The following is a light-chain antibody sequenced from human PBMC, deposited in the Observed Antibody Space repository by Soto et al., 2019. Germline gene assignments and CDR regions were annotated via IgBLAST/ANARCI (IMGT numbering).Light chain of an antibody. CDR3: QAWDRSIHYV. V-gene: IGLV3-1*01. CDR1: KLGDKF. J-gene: IGLJ1*01. Sequence: SYELTQPPSVSVSPGQTARITCSGDKLGDKFPCWYQLKPGQSPVLVIYRGNKRPSGIPERFSGSNSGNTATLTISGTQAMDEADYYCQAWDRSIHYVFGTGTKLTVL. CDR2: RGN.